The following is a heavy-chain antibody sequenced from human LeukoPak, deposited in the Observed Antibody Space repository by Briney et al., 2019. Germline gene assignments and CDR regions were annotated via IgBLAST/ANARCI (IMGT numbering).Heavy chain of an antibody. D-gene: IGHD3-3*01. CDR1: GYSISSGYY. CDR2: INHSGST. J-gene: IGHJ4*02. V-gene: IGHV4-34*01. Sequence: SETLSLTCTVSGYSISSGYYWSWIRQPPGKGLEWIGEINHSGSTNYNPSLKSRVTISVDTSKNQFSLKLSSVTAADTAVYYCARGVYDFWSGYYRRSTYYFDYWGQGTLVTVSS. CDR3: ARGVYDFWSGYYRRSTYYFDY.